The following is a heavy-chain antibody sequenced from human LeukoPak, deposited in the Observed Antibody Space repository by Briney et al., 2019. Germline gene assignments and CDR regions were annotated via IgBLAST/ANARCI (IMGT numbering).Heavy chain of an antibody. Sequence: PGGTLRLSCAASGFTFSDYEMNWVRQAPGKGPEWVSYISSSGSTMFYADSVKGRFTIPRDNAKNSLHLQMNSLRAEDTAVYYCARGAQITYYYDTSGYPDYWGQGALVTVSS. D-gene: IGHD3-22*01. CDR2: ISSSGSTM. V-gene: IGHV3-48*03. J-gene: IGHJ4*02. CDR1: GFTFSDYE. CDR3: ARGAQITYYYDTSGYPDY.